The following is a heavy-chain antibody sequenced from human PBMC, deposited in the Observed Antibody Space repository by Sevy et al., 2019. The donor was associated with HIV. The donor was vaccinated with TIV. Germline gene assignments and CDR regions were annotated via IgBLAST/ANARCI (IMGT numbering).Heavy chain of an antibody. CDR3: ARLQSCGGDCYYIDS. Sequence: GGSLRLSCAASGFTFRRYDMHWVRQAPGRGLEWVAVVASHGNYKSFADFVRGRFTISRDNARNSLDLQMTSLRTEDTAVYYCARLQSCGGDCYYIDSWGQGALVTVSS. V-gene: IGHV3-30-3*01. CDR1: GFTFRRYD. CDR2: VASHGNYK. J-gene: IGHJ4*02. D-gene: IGHD2-21*02.